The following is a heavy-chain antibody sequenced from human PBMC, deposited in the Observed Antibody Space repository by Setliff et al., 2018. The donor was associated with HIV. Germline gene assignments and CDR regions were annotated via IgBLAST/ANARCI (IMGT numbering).Heavy chain of an antibody. CDR2: INPSNSAT. Sequence: ASVKVSCKASGYTFTDYFIHWVRQAPGQGLEWVGRINPSNSATDFGQKFQGWITMARDTSSGTAYLEVNRLTPDDTAVYYCAREYDVLSGSYISAFDIWGQGTMVTVSS. CDR1: GYTFTDYF. CDR3: AREYDVLSGSYISAFDI. J-gene: IGHJ3*02. D-gene: IGHD3-3*01. V-gene: IGHV1-2*04.